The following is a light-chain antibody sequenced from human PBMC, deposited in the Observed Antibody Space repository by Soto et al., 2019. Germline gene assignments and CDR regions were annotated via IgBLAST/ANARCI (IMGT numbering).Light chain of an antibody. CDR3: QHYSSYL. CDR2: DAS. J-gene: IGKJ2*01. CDR1: QSIPSS. Sequence: DIQMTQSPSTLSASVGDRVTITCRASQSIPSSLAWYQQKPGKAPNLLIYDASILESGVPSRFSGSGSGTAFTLTISSLQSDDFATYYCQHYSSYLFGQGTKLEI. V-gene: IGKV1-5*01.